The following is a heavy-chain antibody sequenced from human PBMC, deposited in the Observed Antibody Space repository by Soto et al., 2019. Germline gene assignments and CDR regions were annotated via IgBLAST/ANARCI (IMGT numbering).Heavy chain of an antibody. V-gene: IGHV3-30-3*01. CDR2: ISYDGSNK. CDR1: GFTFSSYA. J-gene: IGHJ4*02. Sequence: GGSLRLSCAASGFTFSSYAMHWVRQAPGKGLEWVAVISYDGSNKYYADSVKGRFTISRDNSKNTLYLQMNSLRAEDTAVYYCACLRYSSGWYRSPFDYWGQGTLVTVS. D-gene: IGHD6-19*01. CDR3: ACLRYSSGWYRSPFDY.